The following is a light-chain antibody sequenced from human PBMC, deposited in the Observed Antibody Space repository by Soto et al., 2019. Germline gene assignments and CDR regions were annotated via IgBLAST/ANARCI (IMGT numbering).Light chain of an antibody. Sequence: EIVLTQSPGTLSLSPGERATLSCRASQSVSSNYLAWYQQKPGQAPRLLIYGASSRATGIPDRFSGSGSGTEFSLTISRLEPEDFAVYYCQQYGSTPTFGQGTRLEI. CDR1: QSVSSNY. CDR3: QQYGSTPT. CDR2: GAS. V-gene: IGKV3-20*01. J-gene: IGKJ5*01.